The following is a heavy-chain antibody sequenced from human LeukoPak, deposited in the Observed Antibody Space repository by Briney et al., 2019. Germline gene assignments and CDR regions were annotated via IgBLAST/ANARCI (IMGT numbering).Heavy chain of an antibody. V-gene: IGHV4-38-2*02. Sequence: PSETLSLTCTVSGYSISSGYYWGWIRQPPGKGLEWIGSIYHSGSTYYNPSLKGRVTISVDTSKNQFSLKLSSVTAADTAVYYCARVRPTYYYGSVPQGYFDYWGQGTLVTVSS. J-gene: IGHJ4*02. D-gene: IGHD3-10*01. CDR3: ARVRPTYYYGSVPQGYFDY. CDR2: IYHSGST. CDR1: GYSISSGYY.